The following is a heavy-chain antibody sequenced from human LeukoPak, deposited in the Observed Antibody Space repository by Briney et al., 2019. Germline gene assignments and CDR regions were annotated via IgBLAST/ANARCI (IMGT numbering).Heavy chain of an antibody. J-gene: IGHJ4*02. CDR2: INHSGST. CDR3: ARAEDIVVVVAARTFDY. D-gene: IGHD2-15*01. V-gene: IGHV4-34*01. Sequence: SETLSLTCAVYGGSFSGYYWSWIRQPPGKGLEWIGEINHSGSTNYNPSLKSRVTISVDASKNQFSLKLSSVTAADTAVYYCARAEDIVVVVAARTFDYWGQGTLVTVSS. CDR1: GGSFSGYY.